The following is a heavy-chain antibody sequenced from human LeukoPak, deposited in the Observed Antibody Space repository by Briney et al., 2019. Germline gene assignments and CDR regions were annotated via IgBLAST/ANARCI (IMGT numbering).Heavy chain of an antibody. CDR2: IKQDGSEK. Sequence: GGSLRLSCAASGFTFSSCWMNWVRQAPGKGLEWVANIKQDGSEKYYVDSVKGRFTISRDNAKNSLYLQMNGLRAEDTAVYYCARDSDVPFDYWGQGTLVTVSS. CDR3: ARDSDVPFDY. D-gene: IGHD3-16*01. CDR1: GFTFSSCW. J-gene: IGHJ4*02. V-gene: IGHV3-7*01.